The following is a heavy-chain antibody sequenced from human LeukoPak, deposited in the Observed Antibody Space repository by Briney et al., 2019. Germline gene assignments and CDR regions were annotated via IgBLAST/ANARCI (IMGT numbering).Heavy chain of an antibody. V-gene: IGHV4-39*01. Sequence: PSETLSLTCTVSGGSISSGSYYWGWIRQPPGKGLEWIGSIYYSGSTYYNPSLKSRVTISVDTSKNQFSLKLSSVTATDTAVYYCARNKYYYGSGNYGVPNWFDPWGQGTLVTVSS. CDR1: GGSISSGSYY. CDR2: IYYSGST. J-gene: IGHJ5*02. CDR3: ARNKYYYGSGNYGVPNWFDP. D-gene: IGHD3-10*01.